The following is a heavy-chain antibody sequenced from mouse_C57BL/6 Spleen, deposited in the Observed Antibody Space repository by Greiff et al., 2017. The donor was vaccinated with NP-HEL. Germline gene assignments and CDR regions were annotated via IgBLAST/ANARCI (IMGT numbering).Heavy chain of an antibody. Sequence: EVQLHQSGPELVKPGASVKISCKASGYTFTDYYMNWVKQSHGKSLEWIGDINPNNGGTSYNQKFKGKATLTVDKSSSTAYMELRSLTSEDSAVYYCARGTGTGYFDYWGQGTTLTVSS. V-gene: IGHV1-26*01. CDR2: INPNNGGT. CDR3: ARGTGTGYFDY. J-gene: IGHJ2*01. D-gene: IGHD4-1*01. CDR1: GYTFTDYY.